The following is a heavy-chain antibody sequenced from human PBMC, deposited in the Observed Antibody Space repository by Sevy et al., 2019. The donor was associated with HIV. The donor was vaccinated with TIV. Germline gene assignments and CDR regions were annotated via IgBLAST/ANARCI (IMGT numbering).Heavy chain of an antibody. CDR1: GFNFNKYG. CDR3: VRAGAFGTYDS. D-gene: IGHD3-10*01. Sequence: GGSLRLSCAASGFNFNKYGMRWVRQAPGKGLEYVASIKGDGSEKYYMDSVKGRFTISRDNAENSVYLQMNSLRAEDTAVYHCVRAGAFGTYDSWGQGTLVNVSS. J-gene: IGHJ4*02. V-gene: IGHV3-7*01. CDR2: IKGDGSEK.